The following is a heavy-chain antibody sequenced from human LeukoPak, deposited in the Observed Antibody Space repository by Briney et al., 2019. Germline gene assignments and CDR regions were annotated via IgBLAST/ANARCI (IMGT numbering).Heavy chain of an antibody. V-gene: IGHV3-30-3*01. Sequence: PGGSLRLSCAASGFTFSNCAMHWVRQAPGKGLEWVAVISYHGSNDGSNKYYADSVKRRFTISRDNSKSTLYLQMNGLRAEDTAVYYCAGQYYDVLTGYRPLDYWGQGTLVTVSS. CDR1: GFTFSNCA. D-gene: IGHD3-9*01. CDR3: AGQYYDVLTGYRPLDY. CDR2: ISYHGSNDGSNK. J-gene: IGHJ4*02.